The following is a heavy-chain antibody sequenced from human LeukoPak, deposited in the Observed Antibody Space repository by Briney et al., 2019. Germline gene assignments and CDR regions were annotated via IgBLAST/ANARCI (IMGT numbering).Heavy chain of an antibody. V-gene: IGHV5-51*01. Sequence: KTGESLKISCKGSGFSFSSYWIAWVRQMPGKGLEWMGIIYPGDSDTRYSPSFQGQVTISADKSISTAYLQWSSLKASDTATYYCARARVDTAIVFPRGQGTLVTVSS. CDR3: ARARVDTAIVFP. D-gene: IGHD5-18*01. CDR2: IYPGDSDT. J-gene: IGHJ4*02. CDR1: GFSFSSYW.